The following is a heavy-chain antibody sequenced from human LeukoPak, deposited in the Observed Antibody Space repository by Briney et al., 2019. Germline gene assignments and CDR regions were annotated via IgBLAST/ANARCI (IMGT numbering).Heavy chain of an antibody. J-gene: IGHJ6*03. Sequence: SETLSLTCTVSGGSISSSSYYWGWIRQPPGTGLEWIGSIYYSGSTYYNPSLKSRVTISVDTSKNQFSLKLSSVTAADTAVYYCASSLYDSSDMDVWGKGTTVTVSS. CDR3: ASSLYDSSDMDV. V-gene: IGHV4-39*07. CDR2: IYYSGST. CDR1: GGSISSSSYY. D-gene: IGHD3-22*01.